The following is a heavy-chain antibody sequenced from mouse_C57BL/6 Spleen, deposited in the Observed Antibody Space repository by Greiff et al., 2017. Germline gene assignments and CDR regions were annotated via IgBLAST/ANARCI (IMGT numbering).Heavy chain of an antibody. V-gene: IGHV1-82*01. D-gene: IGHD2-4*01. CDR3: AREDFSYDYDEYYFDY. J-gene: IGHJ2*01. Sequence: QVQLKQSGPELVKPGASVKISCKASGYAFSSSWMNWVKQRPGKGLEWIGRIYPGDGDTNYNGKFKGKATLTADKSSSTAYMQLSSLTSEVSSVYYCAREDFSYDYDEYYFDYWGQGTTLTVSS. CDR2: IYPGDGDT. CDR1: GYAFSSSW.